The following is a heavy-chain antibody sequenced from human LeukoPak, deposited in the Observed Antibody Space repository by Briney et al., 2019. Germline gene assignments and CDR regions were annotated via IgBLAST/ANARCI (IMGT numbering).Heavy chain of an antibody. Sequence: GGSLRLSCAASGFTFSSYSMNWVRQAPGKGLEWVSSISTSSSYIYYADSVKGRFTISRDNAKNSLYLQMNSLRAEDTAVYYCARERYYYDSSGRHDAFDIWGQGTMVTVSS. V-gene: IGHV3-21*01. CDR3: ARERYYYDSSGRHDAFDI. CDR2: ISTSSSYI. D-gene: IGHD3-22*01. J-gene: IGHJ3*02. CDR1: GFTFSSYS.